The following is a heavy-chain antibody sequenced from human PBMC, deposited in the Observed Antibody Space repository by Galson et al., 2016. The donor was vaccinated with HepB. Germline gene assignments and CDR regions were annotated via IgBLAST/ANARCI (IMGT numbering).Heavy chain of an antibody. J-gene: IGHJ6*02. V-gene: IGHV3-33*01. CDR3: AREGIAGAYGMDV. Sequence: SLRLSCAASGFIFSNYAMHWVRQAPGKGLEWVAVIWYDGSNKYYVDSVKGRFTISRDNSKNTLYLQMNSLRAEDTAVYYCAREGIAGAYGMDVWGQGTTVTVFS. CDR2: IWYDGSNK. D-gene: IGHD6-19*01. CDR1: GFIFSNYA.